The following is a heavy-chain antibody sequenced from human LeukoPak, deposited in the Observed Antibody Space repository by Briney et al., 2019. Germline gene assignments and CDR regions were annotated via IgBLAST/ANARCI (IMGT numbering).Heavy chain of an antibody. Sequence: ASVKVSCKASGYTFTGYYMHWVRQAPGQGLEWMGIINPSGGSTSYAQKFQGRVTMTRDTSTSTVYMELSSLRPEDTAVYYCARDVSIGRRQLLLYGYYFDYWGQGTLVTVSS. V-gene: IGHV1-46*01. CDR1: GYTFTGYY. D-gene: IGHD2-2*02. CDR3: ARDVSIGRRQLLLYGYYFDY. CDR2: INPSGGST. J-gene: IGHJ4*02.